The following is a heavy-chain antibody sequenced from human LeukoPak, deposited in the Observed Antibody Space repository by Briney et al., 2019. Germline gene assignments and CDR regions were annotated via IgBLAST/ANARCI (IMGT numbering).Heavy chain of an antibody. J-gene: IGHJ4*02. CDR1: GFTLSDNW. Sequence: GSLRLSCVGSGFTLSDNWMTWVRLAPGWGLEWVANIKHDGSEKNYVDSVKGRFTISRDNAKNSVYLQMDRLRAEDTAVYYCARARYLNSWGQGTLVTVSS. D-gene: IGHD2-15*01. CDR3: ARARYLNS. V-gene: IGHV3-7*01. CDR2: IKHDGSEK.